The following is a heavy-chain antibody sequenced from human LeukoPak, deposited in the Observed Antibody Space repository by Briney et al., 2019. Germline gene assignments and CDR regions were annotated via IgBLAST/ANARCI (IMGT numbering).Heavy chain of an antibody. CDR3: ARVHYYGSGSYSPAHFDY. CDR2: INPNSGGT. Sequence: ASVKVSYKASGYTFTGYYMHWVRQAPGQGLEWMGWINPNSGGTNYAQKFQGRVTMTRDTSISTAYMELSRLRSDDTAVYYCARVHYYGSGSYSPAHFDYWGQGTLVTVSS. J-gene: IGHJ4*02. V-gene: IGHV1-2*02. CDR1: GYTFTGYY. D-gene: IGHD3-10*01.